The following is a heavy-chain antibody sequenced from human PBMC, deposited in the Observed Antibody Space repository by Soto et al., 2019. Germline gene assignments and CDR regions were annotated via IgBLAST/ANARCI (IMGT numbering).Heavy chain of an antibody. CDR1: GFIFSNYG. V-gene: IGHV3-23*01. CDR2: ISGSGDRT. CDR3: ATTKGYIDPFDL. J-gene: IGHJ4*02. D-gene: IGHD5-12*01. Sequence: EAQLLESGGGLVQPGGSLRLSCGASGFIFSNYGMSWVRQAPGKGLEWVSSISGSGDRTHNADSVRGRFTISRDDSRNTLNLQMNSLRAEDTAIYFCATTKGYIDPFDLWGQGTLVTVSS.